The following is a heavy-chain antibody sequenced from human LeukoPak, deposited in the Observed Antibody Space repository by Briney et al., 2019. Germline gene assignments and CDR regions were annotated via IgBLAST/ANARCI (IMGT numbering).Heavy chain of an antibody. CDR3: AGSHIRGALRY. V-gene: IGHV3-74*01. J-gene: IGHJ4*02. CDR1: GFTFSNSW. Sequence: PGGSLRLSCAASGFTFSNSWMHWVRQAPGKGPVWVSRSNPDGSTTTYADSVQGRFTISRDDSKNTLFLQMNSLRAEDTAVYYCAGSHIRGALRYWGQGTLVTVSS. D-gene: IGHD3-10*01. CDR2: SNPDGSTT.